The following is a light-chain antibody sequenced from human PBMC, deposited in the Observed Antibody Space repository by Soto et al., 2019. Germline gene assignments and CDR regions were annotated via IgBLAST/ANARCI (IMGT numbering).Light chain of an antibody. CDR3: SSYTSSSTPLV. CDR1: SSDVGGYNY. V-gene: IGLV2-14*01. J-gene: IGLJ1*01. CDR2: EVS. Sequence: QSVLPQPASVSGSPGQSITISCTGTSSDVGGYNYVSWYQQHPGKAPKLMIYEVSNRPSGVSNRFSGSKSGNTASLTISGLQAEDEADYYCSSYTSSSTPLVFGTGTKVTV.